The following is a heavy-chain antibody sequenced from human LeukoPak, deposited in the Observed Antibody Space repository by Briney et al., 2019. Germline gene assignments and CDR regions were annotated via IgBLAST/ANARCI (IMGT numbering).Heavy chain of an antibody. CDR1: GGSFNSYF. CDR2: INHSGST. D-gene: IGHD3-16*01. V-gene: IGHV4-34*01. J-gene: IGHJ4*02. CDR3: AAGEGRQRSTSTWGYFDY. Sequence: SDTLSLTCAGYGGSFNSYFWTWIRQSPGKGLEWIGEINHSGSTTYNPSLKSRITISVDRSKSQFSLTMNSLTAADTAHYFCAAGEGRQRSTSTWGYFDYWSQGTLVTASS.